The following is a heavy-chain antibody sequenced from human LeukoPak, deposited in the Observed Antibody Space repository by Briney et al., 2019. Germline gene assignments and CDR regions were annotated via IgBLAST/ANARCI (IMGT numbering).Heavy chain of an antibody. CDR1: GFTFSSLA. V-gene: IGHV3-23*01. D-gene: IGHD4-11*01. J-gene: IGHJ5*02. CDR2: ISGSGGNT. Sequence: GGSLRLSCAASGFTFSSLAMSWVRQAPGKGLEWVSGISGSGGNTYYADSVKGRFTVSRDNSKNTLYLQINRLRAEDTAVYYCAKDPDDYSNYWFDPWGQGTLVTVSS. CDR3: AKDPDDYSNYWFDP.